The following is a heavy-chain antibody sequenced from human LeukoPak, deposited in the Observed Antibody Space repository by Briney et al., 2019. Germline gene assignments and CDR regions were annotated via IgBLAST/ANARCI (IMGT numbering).Heavy chain of an antibody. Sequence: ASVKVSCKASGGTFSSYAISWVRQAPGQGLEWMGGIIPIFGTANYAQKFQGRVTITADESTSTAYMELSSLRSEDTAVYYCARAREPLLYTYYFDSWGQGTLVTVSS. CDR1: GGTFSSYA. V-gene: IGHV1-69*13. CDR2: IIPIFGTA. D-gene: IGHD1-26*01. J-gene: IGHJ4*02. CDR3: ARAREPLLYTYYFDS.